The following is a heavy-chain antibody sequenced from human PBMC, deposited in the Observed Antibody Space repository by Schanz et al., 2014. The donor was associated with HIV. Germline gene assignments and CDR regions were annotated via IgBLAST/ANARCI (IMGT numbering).Heavy chain of an antibody. Sequence: QVQLVESGGGVVQPGRSLRLSCAVSGFTFSNYAMNWVRQAPGKGLDWVAVIWYDGSNKYYADSVKGRFTISRDNSKKALYLQMNSLRVEDTAVYYCAREYGSGGLRGWFDPWGQGTLVSVSS. D-gene: IGHD3-10*01. CDR1: GFTFSNYA. J-gene: IGHJ5*02. V-gene: IGHV3-33*08. CDR3: AREYGSGGLRGWFDP. CDR2: IWYDGSNK.